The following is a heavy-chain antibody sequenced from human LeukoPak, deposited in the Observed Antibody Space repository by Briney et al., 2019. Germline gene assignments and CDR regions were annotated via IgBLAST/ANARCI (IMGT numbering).Heavy chain of an antibody. CDR1: GFTVITND. CDR2: LYSYGNT. Sequence: PGGSLRLSCAASGFTVITNDMTCVRQAPGKGVEGVPVLYSYGNTKYADPLQGRFTISSDNSKNTLYLEINSLSPDDTAVYYCARGVEPLAANTLAYWGQGTLVTVSS. D-gene: IGHD1-14*01. J-gene: IGHJ4*02. CDR3: ARGVEPLAANTLAY. V-gene: IGHV3-53*01.